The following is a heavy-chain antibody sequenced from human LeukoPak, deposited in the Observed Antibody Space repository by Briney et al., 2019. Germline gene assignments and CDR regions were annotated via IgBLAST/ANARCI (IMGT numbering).Heavy chain of an antibody. D-gene: IGHD4-11*01. CDR1: GFTFSSYS. V-gene: IGHV3-21*01. CDR2: ISSTGTYM. J-gene: IGHJ4*02. CDR3: ARVPSALHYSNYWYFDY. Sequence: PGGSLRLSCAASGFTFSSYSMNWVRQAPGKGLEWVSSISSTGTYMYYADSVKGRFTISRDNAKNSLYLQMNSLRAEDTAVYYCARVPSALHYSNYWYFDYWGQGTLVTVSS.